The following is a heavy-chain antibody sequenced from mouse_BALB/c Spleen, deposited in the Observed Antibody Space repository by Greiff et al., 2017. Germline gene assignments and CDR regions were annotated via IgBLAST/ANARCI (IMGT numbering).Heavy chain of an antibody. J-gene: IGHJ1*01. Sequence: DVKLQESGPGLVKPSQSLSLTCSVTGYSITSGYYWNWIRQFPGNKLEWMGYISYDGSNNYNPSLKNRISITRDTSKNQFFLKLNSVTTEDTATYYCARDRGTTVVDWYFDVWGAGTTVTVSS. CDR3: ARDRGTTVVDWYFDV. CDR2: ISYDGSN. V-gene: IGHV3-6*02. D-gene: IGHD1-1*01. CDR1: GYSITSGYY.